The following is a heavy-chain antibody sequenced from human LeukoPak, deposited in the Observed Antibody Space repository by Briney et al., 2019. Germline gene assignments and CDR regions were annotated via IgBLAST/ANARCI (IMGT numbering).Heavy chain of an antibody. D-gene: IGHD6-19*01. J-gene: IGHJ6*02. CDR1: GGTFSSYA. Sequence: SVKVSCKASGGTFSSYAISWVRQAPGQGLEWMGGIFPIFGTANYAQKFQGRVTITADESTSTAYMELSSLRSEDTAVYYCARGQSSGWYYYYGMDVWGQGTTVTVSS. CDR3: ARGQSSGWYYYYGMDV. V-gene: IGHV1-69*13. CDR2: IFPIFGTA.